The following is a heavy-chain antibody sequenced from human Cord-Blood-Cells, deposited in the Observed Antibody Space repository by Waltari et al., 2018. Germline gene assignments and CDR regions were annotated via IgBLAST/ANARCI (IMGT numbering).Heavy chain of an antibody. CDR1: GYTFTSYA. J-gene: IGHJ4*02. D-gene: IGHD6-13*01. CDR2: INAGNGNT. CDR3: ASEVAAAGTGDY. V-gene: IGHV1-3*01. Sequence: QVQLVQSGAEVKKPGASVKVSCKASGYTFTSYAMHWVRQAPGQRLEWMGWINAGNGNTKYSQKFQGRVTITRDTSASTAYMELSSLRSEDTAEYYCASEVAAAGTGDYWGQGTLVTVSS.